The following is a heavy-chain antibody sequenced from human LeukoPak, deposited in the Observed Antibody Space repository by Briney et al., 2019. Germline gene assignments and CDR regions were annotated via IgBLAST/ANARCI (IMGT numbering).Heavy chain of an antibody. CDR1: GGSISSYY. CDR3: ARVAARDNYYYYYMDV. J-gene: IGHJ6*03. V-gene: IGHV4-59*01. Sequence: PSETLSLTCTVSGGSISSYYWSWIRQPPGKGLEWIGYIYSSGSTSYNPSLRSRVTLSVDTSKNQFPLKLSSVTAADTAVYYCARVAARDNYYYYYMDVWGKGTTVTVSS. D-gene: IGHD6-6*01. CDR2: IYSSGST.